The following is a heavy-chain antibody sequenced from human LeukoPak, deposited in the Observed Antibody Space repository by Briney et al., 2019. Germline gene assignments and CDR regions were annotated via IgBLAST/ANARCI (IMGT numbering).Heavy chain of an antibody. V-gene: IGHV1-69*13. CDR3: ASGTLTYYDFWSGYRTHEYFQH. J-gene: IGHJ1*01. D-gene: IGHD3-3*01. CDR2: IIPIFGTA. Sequence: ASVKVSCKASGGTFSSYAISWVRQAPGQGLEWMGGIIPIFGTANYAQKFQGRVTITADESTSTAYMELSSLRFEDTAVYYCASGTLTYYDFWSGYRTHEYFQHWGQGTLVAVSS. CDR1: GGTFSSYA.